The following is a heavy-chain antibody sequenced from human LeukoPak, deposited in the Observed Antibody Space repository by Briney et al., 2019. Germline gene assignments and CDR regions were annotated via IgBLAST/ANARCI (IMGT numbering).Heavy chain of an antibody. V-gene: IGHV3-48*02. CDR2: ISQSGSII. CDR3: ASSGSYRFDY. Sequence: QPGGSLRLSCATSGFIFSEYALNWVRQAPGKGLEWISYISQSGSIIHYADSVKGRFTISRDNAKNSLYLQMNSLRDEDTAVYYCASSGSYRFDYWGQGTLVTVSS. CDR1: GFIFSEYA. J-gene: IGHJ4*02. D-gene: IGHD1-26*01.